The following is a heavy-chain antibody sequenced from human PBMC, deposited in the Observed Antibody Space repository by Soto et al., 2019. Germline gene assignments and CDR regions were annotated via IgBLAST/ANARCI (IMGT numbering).Heavy chain of an antibody. CDR3: ARESGYCSSTSCYKNYYYGMDV. CDR1: GGTFSSYA. V-gene: IGHV1-69*01. D-gene: IGHD2-2*02. CDR2: IIPNFGTA. Sequence: QVQLVQSGAEVKKPGSSVKVSCKASGGTFSSYAISWVRQAPGQGLEWMGGIIPNFGTANYAQKFQGRVTITADESTSTAYMELSSLRAEDTAVYYCARESGYCSSTSCYKNYYYGMDVWGQGTTVTVSS. J-gene: IGHJ6*02.